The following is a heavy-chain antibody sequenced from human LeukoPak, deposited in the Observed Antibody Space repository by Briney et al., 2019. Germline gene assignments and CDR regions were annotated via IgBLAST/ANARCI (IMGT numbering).Heavy chain of an antibody. V-gene: IGHV6-1*01. D-gene: IGHD6-19*01. CDR3: ARGIAVAGTGKFDY. Sequence: SQTLSLTCAISGDSVSSNSAAWNWIRQSPSRGLEWLGGHNYRSKWYNDYAVSVKSRITINPDTSKNQFSLQLNSVTPEDTAVYYCARGIAVAGTGKFDYWGQGALVTVSS. CDR1: GDSVSSNSAA. J-gene: IGHJ4*02. CDR2: HNYRSKWYN.